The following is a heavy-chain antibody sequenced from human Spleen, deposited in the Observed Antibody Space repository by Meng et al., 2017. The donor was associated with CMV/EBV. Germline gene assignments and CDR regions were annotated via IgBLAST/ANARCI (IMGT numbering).Heavy chain of an antibody. Sequence: SETLSLTCTVSGGSISSSSYYWGWIRQPPGKGLEWIGSIYYSGSTYYNPSLKSRVTISVDTSKNQFSLKLSSVTAADTAVYYCARGTVTTPSGYWGQGTLVTVSS. CDR1: GGSISSSSYY. D-gene: IGHD4-17*01. J-gene: IGHJ4*02. V-gene: IGHV4-39*07. CDR2: IYYSGST. CDR3: ARGTVTTPSGY.